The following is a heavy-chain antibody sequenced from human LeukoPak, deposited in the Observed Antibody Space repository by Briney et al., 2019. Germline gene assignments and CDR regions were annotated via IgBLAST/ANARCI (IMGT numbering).Heavy chain of an antibody. Sequence: ASVKVSCKASGGTFSSYAISWVRQAPGQGLEWMGGIIPIFGTANYAQKFQGRVTITADESTNTAYMELSSLRSEDTAVYYCARVPYPSHDGYPAPLDYWGQGTLVTVS. CDR3: ARVPYPSHDGYPAPLDY. J-gene: IGHJ4*02. CDR1: GGTFSSYA. D-gene: IGHD3-22*01. V-gene: IGHV1-69*01. CDR2: IIPIFGTA.